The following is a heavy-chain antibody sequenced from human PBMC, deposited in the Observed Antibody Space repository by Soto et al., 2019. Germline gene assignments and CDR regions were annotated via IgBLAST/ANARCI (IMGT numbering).Heavy chain of an antibody. CDR1: GYTFTSYA. CDR3: AKNRGRVTTSWHFDY. V-gene: IGHV1-3*01. CDR2: INAGTGYT. D-gene: IGHD4-17*01. Sequence: ASVKVSCKASGYTFTSYAMHWVRQAPGQRLEWMGWINAGTGYTEYSQRFQDRVTITRDTPASTAYMELSSLRAEDTAVYYCAKNRGRVTTSWHFDYWGQGTLVTVSS. J-gene: IGHJ4*02.